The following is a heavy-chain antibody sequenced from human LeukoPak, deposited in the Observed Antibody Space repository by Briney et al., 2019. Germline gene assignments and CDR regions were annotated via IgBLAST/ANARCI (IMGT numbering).Heavy chain of an antibody. CDR2: ISGSGGSA. CDR1: GFTFSSYA. V-gene: IGHV3-23*01. Sequence: PGGSLRLSCAASGFTFSSYAMSWVRQAPGKGLEWVSAISGSGGSAYYADSVKGRFTISRDNAKNTLYLQMNSLRAEDTALYYCTRVGGNPPRGCDYWGQGTLVTVSS. CDR3: TRVGGNPPRGCDY. D-gene: IGHD4-23*01. J-gene: IGHJ4*02.